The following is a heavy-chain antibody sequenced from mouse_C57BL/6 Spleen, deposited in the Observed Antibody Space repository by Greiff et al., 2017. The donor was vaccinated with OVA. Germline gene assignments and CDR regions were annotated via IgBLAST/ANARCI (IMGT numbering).Heavy chain of an antibody. Sequence: EVQGVESGGGLVKPGGSLKLSCAASGFTFSDYGMHWVRQAPEKGLEWVAYISSGSSTIYYADTVKGRFTISRDNAKNTLFLQMTSLRSADTAMFYWAREDFLGPLAYWGQGTLVTVSA. J-gene: IGHJ3*01. D-gene: IGHD4-1*01. V-gene: IGHV5-17*01. CDR2: ISSGSSTI. CDR1: GFTFSDYG. CDR3: AREDFLGPLAY.